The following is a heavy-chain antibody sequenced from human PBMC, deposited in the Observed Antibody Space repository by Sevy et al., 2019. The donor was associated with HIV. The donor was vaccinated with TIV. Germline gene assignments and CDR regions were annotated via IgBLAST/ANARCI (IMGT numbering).Heavy chain of an antibody. Sequence: SETLSLTCTVSGGSISTGGYYWSWIRQHPGKGLEWIGYIYYSGSTYYNPSLKSRVTISVDTSKNQFSLKLNSVTAADTAVYYCARSKSSSTTLDYWGQGTLVTVSS. CDR1: GGSISTGGYY. CDR2: IYYSGST. D-gene: IGHD6-6*01. CDR3: ARSKSSSTTLDY. J-gene: IGHJ4*02. V-gene: IGHV4-31*03.